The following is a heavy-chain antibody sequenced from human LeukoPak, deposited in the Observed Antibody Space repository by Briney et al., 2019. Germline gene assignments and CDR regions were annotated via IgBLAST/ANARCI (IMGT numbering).Heavy chain of an antibody. D-gene: IGHD3-22*01. CDR3: ARLKYYYDSSGYAYYYYGMDV. V-gene: IGHV5-10-1*01. J-gene: IGHJ6*02. Sequence: GESLKISCKGSGYSFTSYWISWVRQMPGKGLEWMGRIDPSDSYTNYSPSFQGHVTISADKSISTAYLQWSSLKASDTAMYYCARLKYYYDSSGYAYYYYGMDVWGQGTTVTVSS. CDR1: GYSFTSYW. CDR2: IDPSDSYT.